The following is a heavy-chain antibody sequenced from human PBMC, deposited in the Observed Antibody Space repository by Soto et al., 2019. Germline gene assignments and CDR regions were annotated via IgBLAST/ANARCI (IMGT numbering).Heavy chain of an antibody. CDR1: GYSFTSYW. CDR3: ARSSTGYSSSWSYYYGMDV. CDR2: IYPGDSDT. J-gene: IGHJ6*02. V-gene: IGHV5-51*01. D-gene: IGHD6-13*01. Sequence: PGESLKISCKGSGYSFTSYWIGWVRQMPGKGLVWMGIIYPGDSDTRYSPSFQGQVTISADKSISTAYLQWSSLKVSDTAMYYCARSSTGYSSSWSYYYGMDVWGQGTTVTVS.